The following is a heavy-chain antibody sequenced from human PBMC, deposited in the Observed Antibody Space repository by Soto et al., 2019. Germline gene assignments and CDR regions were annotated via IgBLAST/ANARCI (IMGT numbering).Heavy chain of an antibody. CDR3: ARVYSSLDYGIDY. CDR1: GFIFSTYS. V-gene: IGHV3-30-3*01. J-gene: IGHJ4*02. CDR2: ISYDGTNI. D-gene: IGHD6-6*01. Sequence: PGGSLRLSCAASGFIFSTYSIHWVRQAPGKGLEWVAVISYDGTNIYYADSVKGRFTISRDNSKNTLFLQMNSLRPEDTAVYYCARVYSSLDYGIDYWGQGTLVTVPQ.